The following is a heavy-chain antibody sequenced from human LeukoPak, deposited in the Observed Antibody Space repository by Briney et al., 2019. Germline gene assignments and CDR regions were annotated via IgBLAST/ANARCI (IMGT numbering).Heavy chain of an antibody. D-gene: IGHD3-10*01. Sequence: GGSLRLSCAASRFIFSSYSMNWVRQAPGKGLEWVSSISSSSSYIYYADSVKGRFTISRDNAKNSLYLQMNSLRAEDTAVYYCARELVRGVMDYWGQGTLVTVSS. CDR1: RFIFSSYS. V-gene: IGHV3-21*01. CDR3: ARELVRGVMDY. CDR2: ISSSSSYI. J-gene: IGHJ4*02.